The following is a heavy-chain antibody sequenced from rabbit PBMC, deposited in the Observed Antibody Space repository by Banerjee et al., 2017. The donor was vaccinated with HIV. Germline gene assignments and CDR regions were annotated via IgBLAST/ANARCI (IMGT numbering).Heavy chain of an antibody. CDR3: ARDLLEFNL. CDR1: GFSFSSSYW. CDR2: MDAGSSGST. Sequence: QEQLEESGGDLVKPGASLTLTCTASGFSFSSSYWICWVRQAPGKGLEWIACMDAGSSGSTYYATWAKGRFTISKTSSTTVTLQMTSLTAADTATYFCARDLLEFNLWGQGTLVTVS. J-gene: IGHJ4*01. V-gene: IGHV1S45*01.